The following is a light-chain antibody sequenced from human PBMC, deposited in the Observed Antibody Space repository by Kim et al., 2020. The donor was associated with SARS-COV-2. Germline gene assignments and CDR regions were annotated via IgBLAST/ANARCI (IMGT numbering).Light chain of an antibody. V-gene: IGLV6-57*03. CDR1: SGAIASFY. Sequence: NFMLTQPPSVSESPGRTVTISCTRSSGAIASFYVQWYQQRPGSAPTTVIYGANQRPSGVPDRFSASVAQSSGSASLTISGLKTEDEADYYCQSFDSSNLWVFGGGTQLTVL. CDR3: QSFDSSNLWV. J-gene: IGLJ3*02. CDR2: GAN.